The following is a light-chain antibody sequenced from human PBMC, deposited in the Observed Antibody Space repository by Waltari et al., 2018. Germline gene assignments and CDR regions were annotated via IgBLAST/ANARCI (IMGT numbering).Light chain of an antibody. CDR1: SSNIGGNS. CDR3: AAWDDSLNGWV. Sequence: QSALTQAPSASGTPGQTVTISCSGSSSNIGGNSVAWHQQLPGMAPPLLIYRNDQRPTDGADRFSGSKSGTSASLAISGLRSEDEASYHCAAWDDSLNGWVFGGGTKLTVL. J-gene: IGLJ3*02. V-gene: IGLV1-44*01. CDR2: RND.